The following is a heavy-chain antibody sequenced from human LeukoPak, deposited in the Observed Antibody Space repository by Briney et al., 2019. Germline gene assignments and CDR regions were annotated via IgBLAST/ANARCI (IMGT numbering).Heavy chain of an antibody. D-gene: IGHD3-3*01. J-gene: IGHJ6*02. Sequence: GGSLRLFCAASGFTFSSYWMSWVRQAPGKGLEWVANIKQDGSEKYYVDSVKGRFTISRDNAKNSLYLQMNSLRAEDTAVYYCAREPLGWPSYYYGMDVWGQGTTVTVSS. CDR2: IKQDGSEK. CDR1: GFTFSSYW. CDR3: AREPLGWPSYYYGMDV. V-gene: IGHV3-7*01.